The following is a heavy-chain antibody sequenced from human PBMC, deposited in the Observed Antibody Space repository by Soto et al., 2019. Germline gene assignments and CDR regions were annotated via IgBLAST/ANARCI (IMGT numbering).Heavy chain of an antibody. CDR1: GGSISSSSYY. Sequence: SETLSLTCTVSGGSISSSSYYWGWIRQPPGKGLEWIGSIYYSGNTYYNPSLKSRVTVSVDTSKNQFSLKLSPVTAADTAVYYCARDRDSSGYYRTFDYWGQGTLVTVSS. V-gene: IGHV4-39*07. J-gene: IGHJ4*02. CDR3: ARDRDSSGYYRTFDY. D-gene: IGHD3-22*01. CDR2: IYYSGNT.